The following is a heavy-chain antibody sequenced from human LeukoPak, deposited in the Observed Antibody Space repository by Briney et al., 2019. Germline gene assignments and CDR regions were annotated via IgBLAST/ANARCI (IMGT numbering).Heavy chain of an antibody. Sequence: SETLSLTCTVSGGSISSGSYYWSWIRQPAGKGLEWIGRIYTSGSTNYNPSLKSRATISVDTSKNQFSLKLSSVTAADTAVYYCARDQGSIDYWGQGTLVTVSS. D-gene: IGHD4-11*01. CDR2: IYTSGST. J-gene: IGHJ4*02. CDR1: GGSISSGSYY. V-gene: IGHV4-61*02. CDR3: ARDQGSIDY.